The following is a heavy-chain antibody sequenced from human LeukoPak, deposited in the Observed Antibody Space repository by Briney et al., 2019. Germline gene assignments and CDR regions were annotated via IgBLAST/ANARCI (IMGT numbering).Heavy chain of an antibody. CDR1: GYTFTGYY. D-gene: IGHD1-1*01. CDR2: INPNSGGT. Sequence: ASVKVSCKASGYTFTGYYMHWVRQAPGQGLEWMGWINPNSGGTNYAQKFQGRVTMTRDTSISTAYMELSRLTSDDTAVYYCARSRASVGTSTYSDYWGQGTLVTVSA. CDR3: ARSRASVGTSTYSDY. J-gene: IGHJ4*02. V-gene: IGHV1-2*02.